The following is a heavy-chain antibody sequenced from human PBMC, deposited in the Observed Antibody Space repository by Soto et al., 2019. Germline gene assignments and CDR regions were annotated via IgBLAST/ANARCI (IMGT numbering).Heavy chain of an antibody. Sequence: EVRLFESGGGLVEHGESLRLSCAASGFIFKDFAMSWVRQAPGKGLEWVSTITTSDDITYSADSVRGRFTISRDNSANTLFLQMSSLRGDDTATYYCTKGGSSGYFDPSSGYSTPDHWGQGTLVTVSS. CDR3: TKGGSSGYFDPSSGYSTPDH. CDR1: GFIFKDFA. D-gene: IGHD3-3*01. CDR2: ITTSDDIT. V-gene: IGHV3-23*01. J-gene: IGHJ5*02.